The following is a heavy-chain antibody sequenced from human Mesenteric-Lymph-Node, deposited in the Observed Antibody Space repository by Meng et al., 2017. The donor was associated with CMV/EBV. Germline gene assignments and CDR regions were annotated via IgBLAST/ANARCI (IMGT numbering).Heavy chain of an antibody. Sequence: GGSLRLSCAASGFTFSPYGMHWVRQAPGKGLEWVAFIRYDGSNKCYADSVKGRFTISRDNAKKSLYLQMNSLRAEDTAVYYCARLDHYGSGSYLDYWGQGTLVTVSS. V-gene: IGHV3-30*02. D-gene: IGHD3-10*01. CDR2: IRYDGSNK. CDR1: GFTFSPYG. CDR3: ARLDHYGSGSYLDY. J-gene: IGHJ4*02.